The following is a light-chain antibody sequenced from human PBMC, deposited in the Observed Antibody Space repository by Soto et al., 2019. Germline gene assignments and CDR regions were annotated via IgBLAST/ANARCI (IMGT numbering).Light chain of an antibody. Sequence: DIQMTQSPSTLSASVGDRVTITCRASQSISSWLAWYQQKPGKAPKLLIYKASSLESAVPSRVSGSGSGTEFTLTISSLQPDEFETYYCQQYNSYPWTFGQGTKVEIK. CDR1: QSISSW. J-gene: IGKJ1*01. CDR2: KAS. V-gene: IGKV1-5*03. CDR3: QQYNSYPWT.